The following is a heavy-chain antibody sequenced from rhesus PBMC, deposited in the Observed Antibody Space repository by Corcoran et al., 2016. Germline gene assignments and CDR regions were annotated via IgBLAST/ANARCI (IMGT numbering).Heavy chain of an antibody. CDR2: IQCSSRTT. CDR1: GGSISNDW. Sequence: QVQLQESGPGLVKPLDTLSLTCAVSGGSISNDWWNWVRQSPGTGLEWIGSIQCSSRTTDCKSSHKHRITLSIDTTKNQISLKLNSRPAADATIYYCAIDLAADSQWHLDLWGPGTPITISS. D-gene: IGHD6-19*01. V-gene: IGHV4S11*01. J-gene: IGHJ2*01. CDR3: AIDLAADSQWHLDL.